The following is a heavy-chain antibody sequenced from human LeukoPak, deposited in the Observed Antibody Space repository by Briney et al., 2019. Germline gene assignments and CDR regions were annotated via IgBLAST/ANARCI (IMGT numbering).Heavy chain of an antibody. Sequence: RPGGSLRLSCAASGFTFSSYWMHWVRQAPGKGLEWVSGINWNGGSTGYADSVKGRFTISRDNAKNSLYLQMNSLRAEDTALYYCARVEYYDFWSGIDYWGQGTLVTVSS. CDR2: INWNGGST. CDR3: ARVEYYDFWSGIDY. J-gene: IGHJ4*02. V-gene: IGHV3-20*04. CDR1: GFTFSSYW. D-gene: IGHD3-3*01.